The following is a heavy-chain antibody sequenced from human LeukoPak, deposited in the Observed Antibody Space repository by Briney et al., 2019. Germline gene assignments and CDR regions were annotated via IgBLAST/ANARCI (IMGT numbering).Heavy chain of an antibody. CDR1: GYTFTSYG. J-gene: IGHJ5*02. Sequence: ASVKVSCKASGYTFTSYGISWVRQAPGQGLEWMGWISAYNGNTNYAQKLQGRVTMTTDTSTSTAYMELRSLRSDDTAVYYCARRGRGGYTSKRLEGFDPWGQGTLVTVSS. V-gene: IGHV1-18*01. CDR3: ARRGRGGYTSKRLEGFDP. CDR2: ISAYNGNT. D-gene: IGHD5-12*01.